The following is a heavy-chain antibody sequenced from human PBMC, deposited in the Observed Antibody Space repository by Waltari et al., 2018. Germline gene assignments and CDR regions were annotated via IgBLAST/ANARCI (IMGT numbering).Heavy chain of an antibody. V-gene: IGHV3-53*01. CDR2: IYSGGST. Sequence: VQLQESGPGLVKPSQTLSLTCTVSGGSISSGGYYWSWVRQAPGKGLEWVSVIYSGGSTYYADSVKGRFTISRDNSKNTLYLQMNSLRAEDTAVYYCARDLRRSTAYNWNSPDYWGQGTLVTVSS. D-gene: IGHD1-7*01. CDR1: GGSISSGGYY. J-gene: IGHJ4*02. CDR3: ARDLRRSTAYNWNSPDY.